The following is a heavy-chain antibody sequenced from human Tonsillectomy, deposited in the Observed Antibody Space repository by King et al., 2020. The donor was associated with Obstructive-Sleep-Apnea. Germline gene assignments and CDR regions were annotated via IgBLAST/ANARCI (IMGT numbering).Heavy chain of an antibody. D-gene: IGHD2-21*02. CDR1: GFTFSTYS. V-gene: IGHV3-21*01. J-gene: IGHJ4*02. Sequence: VQLVESGGGLVKPGGSLRLSCAVSGFTFSTYSMNWVRQAPGKGLEWVSSINSRRNYFYYADSLKGRFTISRDNDKSTLYLQMNSLRAEDTAVYYCARGDPFDYYFDSWGQGTLVTVSS. CDR2: INSRRNYF. CDR3: ARGDPFDYYFDS.